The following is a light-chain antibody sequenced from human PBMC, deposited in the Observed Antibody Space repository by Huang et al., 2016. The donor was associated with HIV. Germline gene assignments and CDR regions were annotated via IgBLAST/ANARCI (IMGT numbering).Light chain of an antibody. CDR1: QGISNY. V-gene: IGKV1-27*01. Sequence: DIQMTQSPSSLSASVGDRVTITCRASQGISNYLAWYQQEPGKVPKLLSYAASTLQSGVPSRFSGSVSGTDFILTISSLQPEDVATYYCQHYKTAARTFGQGTKVEIK. J-gene: IGKJ1*01. CDR3: QHYKTAART. CDR2: AAS.